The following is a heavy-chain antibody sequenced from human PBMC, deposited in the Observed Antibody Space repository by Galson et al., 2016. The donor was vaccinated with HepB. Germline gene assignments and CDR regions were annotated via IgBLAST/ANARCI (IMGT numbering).Heavy chain of an antibody. CDR2: ISESGGRT. CDR3: AKVPRGAMAEAFDI. D-gene: IGHD3-10*01. Sequence: SLRLSCAASGFTFSNFAMTWVRQAPGKGLEWVSLISESGGRTYYADSVKGRFTMSRDNSKNTVFLQMNSLRAEDTAVYYCAKVPRGAMAEAFDIWGQGTMVTVSS. J-gene: IGHJ3*02. CDR1: GFTFSNFA. V-gene: IGHV3-23*01.